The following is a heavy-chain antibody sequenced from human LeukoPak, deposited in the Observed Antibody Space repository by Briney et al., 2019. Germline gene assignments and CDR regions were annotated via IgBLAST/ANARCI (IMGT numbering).Heavy chain of an antibody. Sequence: KASETLSLNCTVSGGSITTGGLYWRWIRQHPGKGLELIGYIRDSETTYWNQSLWRGVPISLGTSKNQFSQNLSSVTAEDAAVYYGAMASCWGDLSLGYWGQGTLVTVSS. V-gene: IGHV4-31*03. CDR3: AMASCWGDLSLGY. D-gene: IGHD3-16*02. CDR2: IRDSETT. CDR1: GGSITTGGLY. J-gene: IGHJ4*02.